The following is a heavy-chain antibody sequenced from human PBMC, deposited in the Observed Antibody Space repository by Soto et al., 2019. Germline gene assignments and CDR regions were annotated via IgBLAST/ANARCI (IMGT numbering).Heavy chain of an antibody. J-gene: IGHJ4*02. CDR1: GENMSSSSYY. CDR2: IYYSGRT. Sequence: SETLSLTCIVSGENMSSSSYYWGWISQPPGKGLEWIGSIYYSGRTYYNPSFKSRVTISIDTSKNQFSLKLSSVTATDTAVYYCARQRTTVVTQAYFDHWGQGALVTSPQ. D-gene: IGHD2-21*02. V-gene: IGHV4-39*01. CDR3: ARQRTTVVTQAYFDH.